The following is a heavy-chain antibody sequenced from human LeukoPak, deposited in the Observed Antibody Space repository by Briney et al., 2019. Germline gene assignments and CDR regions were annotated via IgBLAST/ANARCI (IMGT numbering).Heavy chain of an antibody. V-gene: IGHV3-15*01. Sequence: PGGSLRLSCAASGFSFTDAWMSWVRQAPGKGLEWVGHLKSKAAGGTTDYAAPVKARFTISGDDSKNTLYLQMNSLKTEDTAVYYCTTENYWGQGTLVTVSS. CDR2: LKSKAAGGTT. CDR3: TTENY. CDR1: GFSFTDAW. J-gene: IGHJ4*02.